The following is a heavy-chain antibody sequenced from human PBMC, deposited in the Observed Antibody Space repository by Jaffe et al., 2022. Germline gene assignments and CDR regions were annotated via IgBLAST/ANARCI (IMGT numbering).Heavy chain of an antibody. CDR3: ARANYGDYSRHTFDI. CDR2: IYHSGSP. V-gene: IGHV4-38-2*01. D-gene: IGHD4-17*01. Sequence: QVQLQESGPGLVKPSETLSLTCAVSGYSISSGYFWDWIRQPPGKGLEWIGSIYHSGSPYYNTSLKSRVTISVDTSKNQFSLKVSSVTAADTAVYYCARANYGDYSRHTFDIWGQGTMVTVSS. J-gene: IGHJ3*02. CDR1: GYSISSGYF.